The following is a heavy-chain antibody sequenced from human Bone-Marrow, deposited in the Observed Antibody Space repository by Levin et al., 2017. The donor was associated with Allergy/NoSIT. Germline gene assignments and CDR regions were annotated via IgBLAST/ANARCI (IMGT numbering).Heavy chain of an antibody. CDR1: GYTFTNHW. V-gene: IGHV5-51*01. J-gene: IGHJ4*02. CDR2: VYPTDSSA. D-gene: IGHD3-3*01. CDR3: ARGNYDFWSGNYHSFDY. Sequence: RGESLKISCKGSGYTFTNHWIGWVRQVPGKGLEWMGIVYPTDSSATYGPSFQGQVTMSVDKSISTAYLQWSSLQASDTAIYYCARGNYDFWSGNYHSFDYWGQGTLLSVSS.